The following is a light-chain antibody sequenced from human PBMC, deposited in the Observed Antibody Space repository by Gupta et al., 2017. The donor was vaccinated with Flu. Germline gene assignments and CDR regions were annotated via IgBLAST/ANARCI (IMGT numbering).Light chain of an antibody. Sequence: ERATLSCRASQSVSRDLAWYQHKSGQAPRLLIYDASNRATGIPARFSGSGSGTDFTLTISSLEPEDFAVYYCQQRSNWPPITFGQGTRLEIK. J-gene: IGKJ5*01. CDR3: QQRSNWPPIT. CDR1: QSVSRD. V-gene: IGKV3-11*01. CDR2: DAS.